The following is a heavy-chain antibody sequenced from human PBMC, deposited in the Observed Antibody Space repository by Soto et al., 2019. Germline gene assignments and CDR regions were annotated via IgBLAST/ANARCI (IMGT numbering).Heavy chain of an antibody. D-gene: IGHD3-16*01. Sequence: DVQLVESGGDLVQPGESLRLSCAASGFSFSNYDFHWVRHAPGKGLEWVSGIANTGDTYYAGSVKGRFTMSRENGKNSLYLQMNSLRAGDTAVYFCARGADGFDYWGQGALVTVSS. CDR2: IANTGDT. CDR3: ARGADGFDY. V-gene: IGHV3-13*01. CDR1: GFSFSNYD. J-gene: IGHJ4*02.